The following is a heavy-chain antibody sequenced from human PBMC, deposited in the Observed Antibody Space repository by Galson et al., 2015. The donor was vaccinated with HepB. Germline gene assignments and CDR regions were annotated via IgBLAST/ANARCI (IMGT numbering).Heavy chain of an antibody. D-gene: IGHD3-3*01. V-gene: IGHV3-48*02. CDR1: GFTFSTYS. CDR3: ARDAVYDFWSGYLYYYYYMDV. Sequence: SLRLSCAASGFTFSTYSMNWVRQAPGKGLEWVSYISSSSSTIYYADSVKGRFTISRDNAKNSLYLQMNSPRDEDTAVYYCARDAVYDFWSGYLYYYYYMDVWGKGTTVTVSS. CDR2: ISSSSSTI. J-gene: IGHJ6*03.